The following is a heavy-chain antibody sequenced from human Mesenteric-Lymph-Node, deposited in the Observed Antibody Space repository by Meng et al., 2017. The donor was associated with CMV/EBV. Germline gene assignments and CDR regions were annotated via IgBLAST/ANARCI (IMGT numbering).Heavy chain of an antibody. CDR2: IIPIFATA. V-gene: IGHV1-69*01. CDR1: GGTFGSYT. Sequence: GGTFGSYTISSVRQAPGQGLEWMGGIIPIFATANYTQKFHGRVTITADESTSTAYLELRSLTSDDTAIYYCASGGRVTTMVPGVGYYWGQGTLVTVSS. D-gene: IGHD3-10*01. J-gene: IGHJ4*02. CDR3: ASGGRVTTMVPGVGYY.